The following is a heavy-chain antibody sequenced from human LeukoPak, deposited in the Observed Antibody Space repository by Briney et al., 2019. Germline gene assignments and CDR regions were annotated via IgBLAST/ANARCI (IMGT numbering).Heavy chain of an antibody. D-gene: IGHD6-19*01. J-gene: IGHJ5*02. V-gene: IGHV4-34*01. CDR3: ARVLAVAGTSGWFDP. CDR2: INHSGST. CDR1: GGSFSGYY. Sequence: PSETLSLTCAVYGGSFSGYYWSWIRQPPGKGLEWIGEINHSGSTNYNPSLKSRVTISVDTSKNQFSLKLSSVTAADTAVCYCARVLAVAGTSGWFDPWGQGTLVTVSS.